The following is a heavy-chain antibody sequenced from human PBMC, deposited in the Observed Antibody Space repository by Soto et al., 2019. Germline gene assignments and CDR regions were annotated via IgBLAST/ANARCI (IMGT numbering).Heavy chain of an antibody. Sequence: EVQLLESGGGLVQPGGSLRLSCAASGFTFSDYVMSWVRQAPGKGLEWVSGISGSGSSTSDADSVKGRFTISRDNSKSTLYLQMNSLRAEDTAVYYCAKVHGYSRNYYFDYWGQGTLVTVSS. J-gene: IGHJ4*02. V-gene: IGHV3-23*01. CDR1: GFTFSDYV. CDR3: AKVHGYSRNYYFDY. D-gene: IGHD1-26*01. CDR2: ISGSGSST.